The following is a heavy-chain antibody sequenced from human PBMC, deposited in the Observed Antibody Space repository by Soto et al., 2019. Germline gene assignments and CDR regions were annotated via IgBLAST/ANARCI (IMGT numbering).Heavy chain of an antibody. CDR1: GGTFSSYT. D-gene: IGHD6-6*01. CDR2: IIPILGIA. CDR3: ARDRDEYSSSSWFDP. V-gene: IGHV1-69*04. J-gene: IGHJ5*02. Sequence: SVKVSCKASGGTFSSYTISWVRQAPGQGLEWMGRIIPILGIANYAQKFQGRVTITADKSTSTAYMELSSLRSEDTAVYYCARDRDEYSSSSWFDPWGQGTLVTVSS.